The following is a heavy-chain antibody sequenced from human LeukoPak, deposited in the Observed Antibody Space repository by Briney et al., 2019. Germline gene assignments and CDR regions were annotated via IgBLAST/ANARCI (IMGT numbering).Heavy chain of an antibody. CDR2: ISYDGSTK. Sequence: GRSLRLSCAASGFIFSSYGLHWVRQAPGKGLEWVAVISYDGSTKYYADSVKGRLTISRDNSRNTLYLQMNSLRAEDTAVYYCAKEACGGSCSSDYLDYWGQGTLVTVSS. CDR3: AKEACGGSCSSDYLDY. J-gene: IGHJ4*02. V-gene: IGHV3-30*18. D-gene: IGHD2-15*01. CDR1: GFIFSSYG.